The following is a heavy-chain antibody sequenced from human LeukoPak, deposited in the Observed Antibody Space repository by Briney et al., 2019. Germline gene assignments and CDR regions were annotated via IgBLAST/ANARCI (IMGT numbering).Heavy chain of an antibody. CDR2: IYHSGST. Sequence: PSETLSLTCTVSGGSISSGDYYWGWIRQPPGKGLEWIGSIYHSGSTSYNPSLKSRVTISVDTSKNQFSLQLSSVTAADTAVYHCVRFDYWGQGTLVTVSS. CDR3: VRFDY. V-gene: IGHV4-39*07. J-gene: IGHJ4*02. CDR1: GGSISSGDYY.